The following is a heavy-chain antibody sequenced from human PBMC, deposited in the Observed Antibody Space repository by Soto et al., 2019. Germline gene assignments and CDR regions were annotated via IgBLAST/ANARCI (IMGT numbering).Heavy chain of an antibody. CDR3: ANYRAPSGTPPTGYFDY. V-gene: IGHV3-9*01. CDR1: GFTFDDYA. J-gene: IGHJ4*02. D-gene: IGHD1-26*01. Sequence: GGSLRLSCAASGFTFDDYAMHWVRQAPGKGLEWVSGISWNSGTIGYADSVKGRFTISRDNAKNSLFLQMNSLRAEDTAFYYCANYRAPSGTPPTGYFDYWCQGALVTVSS. CDR2: ISWNSGTI.